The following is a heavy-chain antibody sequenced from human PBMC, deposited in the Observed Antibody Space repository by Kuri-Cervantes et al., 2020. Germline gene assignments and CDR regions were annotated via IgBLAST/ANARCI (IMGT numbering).Heavy chain of an antibody. Sequence: GESLKIFCAASGFPFSTYWMSWVRQAPGKGLEWVANINQDGSEKYYVDSVKGRFTISRDNANNSLYLQMNSLRAEDTAVYYCARVVGTTAPNYWGQGTLVTVSS. J-gene: IGHJ4*02. V-gene: IGHV3-7*01. CDR1: GFPFSTYW. CDR3: ARVVGTTAPNY. CDR2: INQDGSEK. D-gene: IGHD1-26*01.